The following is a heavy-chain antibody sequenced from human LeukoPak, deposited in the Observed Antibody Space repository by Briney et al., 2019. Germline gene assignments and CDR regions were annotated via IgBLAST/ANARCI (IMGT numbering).Heavy chain of an antibody. D-gene: IGHD5-12*01. J-gene: IGHJ3*02. CDR3: ARGYVVVAHDAFDI. CDR1: GYTFSTFG. Sequence: PGGSLRLSCAASGYTFSTFGMHWVRQAPGKGLEWLAFIRYDGSDKSYADSVKGRFTISRDNSKNSLYLQMNSLRAEDTAVYYCARGYVVVAHDAFDIWGQGTMVTVSS. V-gene: IGHV3-30*02. CDR2: IRYDGSDK.